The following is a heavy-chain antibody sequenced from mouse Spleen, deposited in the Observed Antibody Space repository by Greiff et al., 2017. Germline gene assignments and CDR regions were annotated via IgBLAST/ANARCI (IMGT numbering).Heavy chain of an antibody. Sequence: EVQLQQSGPELVKPGASVKISCKASGYSFTGYYMNWVKQSPEKSLEWIGEINPSTGGTTYNQKFKAKATLTVDKSSSTAYMQLKSLTSEDSAVYYCASNLFYYYGSSYGYWGQGTTLTVSS. CDR1: GYSFTGYY. CDR3: ASNLFYYYGSSYGY. D-gene: IGHD1-1*01. V-gene: IGHV1-42*01. CDR2: INPSTGGT. J-gene: IGHJ2*01.